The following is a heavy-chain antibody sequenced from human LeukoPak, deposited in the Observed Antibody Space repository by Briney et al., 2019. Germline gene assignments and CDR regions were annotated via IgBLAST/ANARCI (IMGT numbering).Heavy chain of an antibody. V-gene: IGHV3-21*01. Sequence: PGGSLRLSCAASGFTFSDYNMNWVRQSPEKGLEWVSSITSGTTYIYYADSVRGRFTLSRDNAKNSLYLQMNSLRAEDTAVYYCARDTGDRNDAFDIWGQGTMVTVSS. J-gene: IGHJ3*02. CDR1: GFTFSDYN. CDR3: ARDTGDRNDAFDI. CDR2: ITSGTTYI. D-gene: IGHD3-10*01.